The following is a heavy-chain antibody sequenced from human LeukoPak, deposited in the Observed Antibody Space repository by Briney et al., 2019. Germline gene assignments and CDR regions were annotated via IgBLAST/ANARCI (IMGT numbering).Heavy chain of an antibody. D-gene: IGHD6-19*01. CDR2: IYTSGST. CDR3: ARFSLGIAVAGTGEAFDI. Sequence: SETLSLTCTVSGGSISSYYWSWIRQPAGKGLEWIGRIYTSGSTNYNPSLKSRVTMSVDTSKNQFSLKLSSVTAADTAVYYFARFSLGIAVAGTGEAFDIWGQGTMVTVSP. V-gene: IGHV4-4*07. J-gene: IGHJ3*02. CDR1: GGSISSYY.